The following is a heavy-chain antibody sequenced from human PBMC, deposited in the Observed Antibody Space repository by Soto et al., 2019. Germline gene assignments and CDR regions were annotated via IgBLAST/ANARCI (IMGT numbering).Heavy chain of an antibody. J-gene: IGHJ4*02. V-gene: IGHV4-59*12. CDR1: GGSISSYY. Sequence: SETLSLTCTVSGGSISSYYWSWIRQPPGKGLEWIGYIYYSGSTNYNPSLKSRVTISVDTSKNQFSLKLSSVTAADTAVYYCARAMTTVTTLDYWGQGTLVTVSS. CDR3: ARAMTTVTTLDY. D-gene: IGHD4-17*01. CDR2: IYYSGST.